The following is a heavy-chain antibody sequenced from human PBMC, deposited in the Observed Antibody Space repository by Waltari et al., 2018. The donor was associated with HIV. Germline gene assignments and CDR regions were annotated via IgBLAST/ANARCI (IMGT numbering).Heavy chain of an antibody. D-gene: IGHD1-26*01. CDR3: ARPIRGSGVGAFHV. V-gene: IGHV4-59*08. CDR2: SFYGGDT. Sequence: QVHPQESGPGLVKPSEALSLTCSVAGDSLINLYWSWVRQSPEKGLEWIGYSFYGGDTNYNPSLKSQATISIDPSASQLSLKINSVTAADSGVYYCARPIRGSGVGAFHVWGQGTTVIVSS. CDR1: GDSLINLY. J-gene: IGHJ6*02.